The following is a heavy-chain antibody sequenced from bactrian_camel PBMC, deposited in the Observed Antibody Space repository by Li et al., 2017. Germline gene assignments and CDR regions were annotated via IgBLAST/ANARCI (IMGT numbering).Heavy chain of an antibody. V-gene: IGHV3S1*01. CDR3: TKDRSYGTRNWVQST. J-gene: IGHJ4*01. CDR2: IVTGDGSS. CDR1: GYGGSSNC. D-gene: IGHD3*01. Sequence: HVQLVESGGGSVQAGGSLRLSCVVSGYGGSSNCMAWFRQGPGNERKGIAGIVTGDGSSYYDDSVKGRFTVSRDNTKNVVFLQMNSLKPEDTAMYYCTKDRSYGTRNWVQSTRGQGTQVTVS.